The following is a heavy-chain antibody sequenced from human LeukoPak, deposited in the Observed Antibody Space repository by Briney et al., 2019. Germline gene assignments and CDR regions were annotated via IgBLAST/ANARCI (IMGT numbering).Heavy chain of an antibody. D-gene: IGHD3-22*01. CDR2: ISSSSSYI. CDR1: GFTFSRYS. V-gene: IGHV3-21*04. Sequence: GGSLRLSCAASGFTFSRYSMNWVRQAPGKGLEWVSSISSSSSYIYYADSVKGRFTISRDNAKNSLYLQMNSLRAEDTALYYCARGTYYYDSSGYYYAGDYWGQGTLVTVSS. J-gene: IGHJ4*02. CDR3: ARGTYYYDSSGYYYAGDY.